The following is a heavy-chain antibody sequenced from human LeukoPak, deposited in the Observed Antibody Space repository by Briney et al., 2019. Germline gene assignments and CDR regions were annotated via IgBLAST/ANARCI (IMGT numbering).Heavy chain of an antibody. CDR2: ISYRETP. J-gene: IGHJ3*02. CDR1: GGSISRYY. Sequence: SETLSLTCTVSGGSISRYYWSCGRQPPGKELEWLGYISYRETPNYNPSLTSRVTISVDTSKNQFSLKLTSVTAADTAVYYCARHSTFEIWGRGTMVSVSS. CDR3: ARHSTFEI. V-gene: IGHV4-59*08.